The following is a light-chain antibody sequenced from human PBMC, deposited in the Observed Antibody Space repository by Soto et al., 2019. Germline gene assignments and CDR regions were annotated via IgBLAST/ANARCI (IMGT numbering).Light chain of an antibody. CDR2: GAS. CDR1: QSFNSIY. V-gene: IGKV3-20*01. J-gene: IGKJ2*03. Sequence: EIVLTQAPGTLSLSPGERPTLSCRASQSFNSIYLAWYQQKPGQAPRXXIYGASSRATGIPDRFSGSGSGTDLTITISRLEPEDDGVYYCHLYVNAPYCFGQGTKVDIK. CDR3: HLYVNAPYC.